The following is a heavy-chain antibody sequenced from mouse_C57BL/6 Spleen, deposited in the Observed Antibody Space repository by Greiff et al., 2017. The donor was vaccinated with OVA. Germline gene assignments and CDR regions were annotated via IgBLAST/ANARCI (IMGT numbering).Heavy chain of an antibody. J-gene: IGHJ4*01. CDR2: IYPGDGDT. Sequence: VQLQQSGPELVKPGASVKISCKASGYAFSSSWMNWVKQRPGKGLEWIGRIYPGDGDTNYNGKFKGKATLTADKSSSTAYMQLSSLTSEDSAVYFCASEGYYGSSSLDYWGQGTSVTVSS. CDR3: ASEGYYGSSSLDY. CDR1: GYAFSSSW. V-gene: IGHV1-82*01. D-gene: IGHD1-1*01.